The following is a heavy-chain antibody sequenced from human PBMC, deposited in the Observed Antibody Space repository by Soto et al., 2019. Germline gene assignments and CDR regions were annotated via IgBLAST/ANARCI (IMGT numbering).Heavy chain of an antibody. J-gene: IGHJ4*02. CDR3: ALASITMIGVARRGEYYFDY. CDR2: ISGSGGST. Sequence: PGGSLRLSCAASGFTFSSYAMSWVRQAPGKGLEWVSAISGSGGSTYYADSVKGRFTISRDNSKNTLYLQMNSLRAEDTAVYYCALASITMIGVARRGEYYFDYWGQRTLVTVSS. D-gene: IGHD3-22*01. CDR1: GFTFSSYA. V-gene: IGHV3-23*01.